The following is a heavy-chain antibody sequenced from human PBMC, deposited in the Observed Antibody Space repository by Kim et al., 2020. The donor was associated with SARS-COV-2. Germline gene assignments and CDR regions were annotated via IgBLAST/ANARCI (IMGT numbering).Heavy chain of an antibody. V-gene: IGHV1-69*04. D-gene: IGHD5-12*01. Sequence: SVKVSCKASGGTFSSYAISWVRQAPGQGLEWMGRIIPIFGIANYAQKFQGRVTITADKSTSTAYMELSSLRSEDTAVYYCARTGYDLVTGNWFDPWGQGTLVTVSS. J-gene: IGHJ5*02. CDR3: ARTGYDLVTGNWFDP. CDR2: IIPIFGIA. CDR1: GGTFSSYA.